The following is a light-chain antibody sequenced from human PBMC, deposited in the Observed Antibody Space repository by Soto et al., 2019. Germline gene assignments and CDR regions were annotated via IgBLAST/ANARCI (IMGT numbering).Light chain of an antibody. CDR2: DST. CDR1: QSIHTS. Sequence: EIVLTQSPGTLSLSPMERATLSFRASQSIHTSLAWYQQKSGKPPRLVIYDSTLRANGVPDRFGGSRSGTEFTLTINSLEPEDFAVYYCQQRNVWPPITFGQGTRLEIK. CDR3: QQRNVWPPIT. J-gene: IGKJ5*01. V-gene: IGKV3-11*01.